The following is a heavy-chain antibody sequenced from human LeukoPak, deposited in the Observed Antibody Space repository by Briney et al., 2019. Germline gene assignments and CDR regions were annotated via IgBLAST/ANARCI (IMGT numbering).Heavy chain of an antibody. CDR1: GGTFSSYA. J-gene: IGHJ4*02. D-gene: IGHD3-3*01. Sequence: AASVKVSCEASGGTFSSYAISWVRQAPGQGLEWMGGIIPIFGTANYAQKFQGRVTITADESTSTAYMELSSLRSEDTAVYYCARVLGYDFWSGYEFDYWGQGTLVTVSS. CDR3: ARVLGYDFWSGYEFDY. CDR2: IIPIFGTA. V-gene: IGHV1-69*13.